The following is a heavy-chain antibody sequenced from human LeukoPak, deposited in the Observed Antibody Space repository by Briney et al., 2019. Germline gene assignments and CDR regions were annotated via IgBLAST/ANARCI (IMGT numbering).Heavy chain of an antibody. CDR1: GFTFSSYA. V-gene: IGHV3-23*01. J-gene: IGHJ4*02. Sequence: GGSLRLSCAASGFTFSSYAMSWVRQAPGKGLEWVSSISGSDGTTYYADSVKGRFTISRDNSKYTLSLQMNSLRDDDTAVYYCAKEPRDGYWGQGTLVTVSS. CDR3: AKEPRDGY. D-gene: IGHD2-21*02. CDR2: ISGSDGTT.